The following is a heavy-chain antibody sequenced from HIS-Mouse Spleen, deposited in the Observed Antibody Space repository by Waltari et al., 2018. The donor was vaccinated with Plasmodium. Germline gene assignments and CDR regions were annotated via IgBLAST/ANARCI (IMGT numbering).Heavy chain of an antibody. CDR2: ISAYNGNT. V-gene: IGHV1-18*01. CDR1: GYTFTSLG. D-gene: IGHD6-19*01. J-gene: IGHJ3*02. Sequence: QVQLVQSGAEETKARAAVEVSCKDSGYTFTSLGISGVRLAPGQGLEWMGWISAYNGNTNYAQKLQGRVTMTTDTSTSTAYMELRSLRSDDTAVYYCARGSAGDAFDIWGQGTMVTVSS. CDR3: ARGSAGDAFDI.